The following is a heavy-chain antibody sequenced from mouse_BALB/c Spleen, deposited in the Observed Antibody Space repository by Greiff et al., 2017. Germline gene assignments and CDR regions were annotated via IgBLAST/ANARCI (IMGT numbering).Heavy chain of an antibody. CDR1: GYTFTSYW. CDR2: IYPSDSYT. J-gene: IGHJ4*01. CDR3: TRSDYYGINYDYNAMDY. Sequence: QVQLQQPGAELVRPGASVKLSCKASGYTFTSYWINWVKQRPGQGLEWIGNIYPSDSYTNYNQKFKDKATLTVDKSSSTAYMLLSSPTSEDSAVYYCTRSDYYGINYDYNAMDYWGQGTSVTVSS. D-gene: IGHD1-1*01. V-gene: IGHV1-69*02.